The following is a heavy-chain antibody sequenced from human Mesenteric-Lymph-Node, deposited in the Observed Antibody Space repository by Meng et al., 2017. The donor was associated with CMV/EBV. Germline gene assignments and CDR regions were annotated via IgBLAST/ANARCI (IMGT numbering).Heavy chain of an antibody. Sequence: GESLKISCAASGFTFSDYYMNWVRQAPGKGLEWVSDISSGTIIYYADSVKGRFTISRDNAKNSLYLQMNSLRAEDTAVYYCARDMWGYSSSPHFDYWGQGTLVTVSS. V-gene: IGHV3-69-1*01. CDR3: ARDMWGYSSSPHFDY. J-gene: IGHJ4*02. CDR2: ISSGTII. CDR1: GFTFSDYY. D-gene: IGHD6-13*01.